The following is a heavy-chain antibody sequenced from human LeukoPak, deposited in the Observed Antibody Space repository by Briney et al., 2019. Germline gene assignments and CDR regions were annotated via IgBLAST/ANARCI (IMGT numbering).Heavy chain of an antibody. D-gene: IGHD3-16*01. CDR1: GFTFSNYA. J-gene: IGHJ4*02. V-gene: IGHV3-23*01. CDR3: AKGYYDYVWGSYYFDY. CDR2: ISGSGGST. Sequence: GGSLRLSCAASGFTFSNYAMTWVRQAPGKGLEWVSAISGSGGSTYYADSVKGRFTISRDNSRDTLYLQMNSLRAEDTAVYYCAKGYYDYVWGSYYFDYWGQGTLVTVSS.